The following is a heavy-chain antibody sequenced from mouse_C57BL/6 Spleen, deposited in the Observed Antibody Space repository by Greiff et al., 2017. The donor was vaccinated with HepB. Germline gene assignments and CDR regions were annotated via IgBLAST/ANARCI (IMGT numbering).Heavy chain of an antibody. D-gene: IGHD1-1*01. V-gene: IGHV1-9*01. Sequence: QVQLQQSGAELMKPGASVKLSCKATGYTFTGYWIEWVKQRPGHGLEWIGEILPGSGSTNYNEKFKGKATFTADTSSNTAYMQLSSLSTEDSAIYYCARNLRDNYYGSSYYFDYWGQGTTLTVSS. CDR1: GYTFTGYW. CDR3: ARNLRDNYYGSSYYFDY. J-gene: IGHJ2*01. CDR2: ILPGSGST.